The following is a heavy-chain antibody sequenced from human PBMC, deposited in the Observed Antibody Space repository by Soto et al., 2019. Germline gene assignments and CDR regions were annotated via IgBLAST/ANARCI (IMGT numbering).Heavy chain of an antibody. J-gene: IGHJ6*02. CDR1: GGSISSGDYY. Sequence: SETLSLTCTVSGGSISSGDYYWSWIRQPPGKGPEWIGYIYYSGSTYYNPSLKSRVTISVDTSKNQFSLKLSSVTAADTAVYYCARAGRSSSGKWYYYYYGMDVWGQGTTVTVSS. CDR3: ARAGRSSSGKWYYYYYGMDV. D-gene: IGHD6-13*01. CDR2: IYYSGST. V-gene: IGHV4-30-4*01.